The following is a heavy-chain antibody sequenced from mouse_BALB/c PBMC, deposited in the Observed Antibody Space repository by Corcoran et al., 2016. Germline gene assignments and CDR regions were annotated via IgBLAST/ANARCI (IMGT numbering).Heavy chain of an antibody. CDR3: ARFDYARRYFDV. CDR2: INTYTGEP. V-gene: IGHV9-1*02. CDR1: GYTFTNYG. Sequence: QIQLVQSGPELKQPGETVKISCKASGYTFTNYGMNWVKQAQGTGLKWMGWINTYTGEPTYADDFKGRFDFSFEPSASTAYLQINNLKNEEMATYFCARFDYARRYFDVWGAGTTVTVSS. D-gene: IGHD2-4*01. J-gene: IGHJ1*01.